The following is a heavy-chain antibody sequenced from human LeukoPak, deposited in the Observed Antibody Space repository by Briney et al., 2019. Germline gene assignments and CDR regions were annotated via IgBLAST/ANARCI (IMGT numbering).Heavy chain of an antibody. Sequence: GGSLRLSCAASGFTFSSYGMHWVRQAPGKGLEWVAVISYDGSNKYYADSVKGRFTISRDNSKSTLYLQMNSLRAEDTAVYYCAKGSGRIGWLRFSDIEPETSYFDYWGQGTLVTVSS. V-gene: IGHV3-30*18. CDR1: GFTFSSYG. J-gene: IGHJ4*02. CDR2: ISYDGSNK. CDR3: AKGSGRIGWLRFSDIEPETSYFDY. D-gene: IGHD5-12*01.